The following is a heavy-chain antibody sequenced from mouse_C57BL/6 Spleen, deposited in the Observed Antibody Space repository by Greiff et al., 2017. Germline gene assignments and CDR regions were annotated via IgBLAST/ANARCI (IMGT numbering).Heavy chain of an antibody. J-gene: IGHJ2*01. CDR2: ISDGGSYT. V-gene: IGHV5-4*01. CDR3: ARETPRYYGSSYLYFDY. CDR1: GFTFSSYA. D-gene: IGHD1-1*01. Sequence: EVNVVESGGGLVKPGGSLKLSCAASGFTFSSYAMSWVRQTPEKRLEWVATISDGGSYTYYPDNVKGRFTISRDNAKNNLYLQMSHLKSEDTAMYYCARETPRYYGSSYLYFDYWGQGTTLTVSS.